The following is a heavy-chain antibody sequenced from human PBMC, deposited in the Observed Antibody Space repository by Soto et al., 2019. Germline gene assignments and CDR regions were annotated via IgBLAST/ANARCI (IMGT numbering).Heavy chain of an antibody. Sequence: SETLSLTCTVSGGSVSSSSYYWGWIRQPPGKGLEWIGSIFYSGSTYYNPSLKSRVTISLDTSKNQFSLKLSSVTAADTAVYYCARLRYSSSSSPYWGQGTLVTVSS. CDR1: GGSVSSSSYY. V-gene: IGHV4-39*01. J-gene: IGHJ4*02. CDR2: IFYSGST. D-gene: IGHD6-6*01. CDR3: ARLRYSSSSSPY.